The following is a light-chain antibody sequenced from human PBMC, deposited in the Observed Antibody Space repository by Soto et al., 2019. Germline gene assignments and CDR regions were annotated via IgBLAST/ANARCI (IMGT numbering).Light chain of an antibody. CDR2: VAS. CDR3: QQYGRSLT. CDR1: QSVSSRY. V-gene: IGKV3-20*01. Sequence: EIVMSQSLGTLSLSPGERATLSCRASQSVSSRYLAWYQQKPGQAPRLLIYVASSRATGIPDRFSGSGSGTDFTLNISRLEPDDFAVYYWQQYGRSLTFGGGTKVDIK. J-gene: IGKJ4*01.